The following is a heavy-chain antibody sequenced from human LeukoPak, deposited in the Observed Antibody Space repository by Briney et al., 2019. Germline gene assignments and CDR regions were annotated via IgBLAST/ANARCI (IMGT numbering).Heavy chain of an antibody. CDR3: ATDREVRGVMDV. J-gene: IGHJ6*04. CDR1: GYTLTELS. V-gene: IGHV1-24*01. D-gene: IGHD3-10*01. Sequence: ASVKVSCKVSGYTLTELSMHWVRQAPGKGLVWMGGFDPEDGETIYAQKFQGRVTMTEDTSTDTAYMELSSLRSEDTAVYYCATDREVRGVMDVWGKGTTVTISS. CDR2: FDPEDGET.